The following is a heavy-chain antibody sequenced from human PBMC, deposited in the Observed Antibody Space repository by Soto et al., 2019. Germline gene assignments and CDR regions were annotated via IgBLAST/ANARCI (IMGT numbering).Heavy chain of an antibody. CDR1: GFTFFAYA. CDR3: AKEYSSSWYYFDY. Sequence: PGGSLRLSCAASGFTFFAYAMTWVRQAPGKGLEWVSTISGSGGYTYYADSVKGRFTISRDNSKNTLYLQMNSLRAEDTAVYYCAKEYSSSWYYFDYWGQGTLVTVSS. CDR2: ISGSGGYT. D-gene: IGHD6-13*01. J-gene: IGHJ4*02. V-gene: IGHV3-23*01.